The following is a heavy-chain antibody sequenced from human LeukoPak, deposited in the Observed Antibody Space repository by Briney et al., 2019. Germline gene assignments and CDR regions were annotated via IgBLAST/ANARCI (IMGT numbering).Heavy chain of an antibody. Sequence: PSETPSLTCTVYGGSISGYYWSWIRQSPGKRLEWIGEISHSGSTNYNPSLNSRVTISLDTSKNQFSLKVNSVTAADTAVYYCATNRDGYPSWFDPWGQGTLVTVSS. CDR2: ISHSGST. D-gene: IGHD2-15*01. V-gene: IGHV4-34*01. CDR1: GGSISGYY. J-gene: IGHJ5*02. CDR3: ATNRDGYPSWFDP.